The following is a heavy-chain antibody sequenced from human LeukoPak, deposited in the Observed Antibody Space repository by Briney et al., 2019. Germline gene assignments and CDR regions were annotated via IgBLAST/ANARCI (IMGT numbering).Heavy chain of an antibody. D-gene: IGHD6-19*01. CDR2: IGPTGES. CDR3: VRAGYSSGWYRFDY. V-gene: IGHV3-13*01. J-gene: IGHJ4*02. Sequence: GGSLRLSCAASGFTFINYDMHWVRQATGKGLEWVSSIGPTGESYYPGSVKGRLTISRENARNSLHLQMNSLKVEDTAVYYCVRAGYSSGWYRFDYWGQGILVTVSS. CDR1: GFTFINYD.